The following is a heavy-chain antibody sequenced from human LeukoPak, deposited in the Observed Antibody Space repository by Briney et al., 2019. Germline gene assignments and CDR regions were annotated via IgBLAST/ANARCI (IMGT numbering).Heavy chain of an antibody. V-gene: IGHV4-39*07. CDR2: IYYSGST. Sequence: PSETLSLTCTVSGGSISSSSYYWGWIRQPPGKGLEWIGSIYYSGSTYYNPSLKSRVTISVDTSKNQFSLKLSSVTAADTAVYYCARDGYCTSSSCYANAFDIWGQGTMVTVSS. CDR3: ARDGYCTSSSCYANAFDI. J-gene: IGHJ3*02. CDR1: GGSISSSSYY. D-gene: IGHD2-2*03.